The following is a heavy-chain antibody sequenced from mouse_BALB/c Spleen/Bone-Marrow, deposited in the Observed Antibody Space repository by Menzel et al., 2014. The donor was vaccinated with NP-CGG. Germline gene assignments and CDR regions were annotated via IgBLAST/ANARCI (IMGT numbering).Heavy chain of an antibody. CDR3: TSYYGYY. CDR1: GFTFSDAW. CDR2: IRNKANNLAA. D-gene: IGHD1-2*01. J-gene: IGHJ2*01. V-gene: IGHV6-6*01. Sequence: VKLMESGGGLVQPGGSMKLSCAASGFTFSDAWMDWVRQSPEKGLEWVAEIRNKANNLAAYFSESVKGRFTISRDDSKSSVYLQMNILRPEDTGIYYCTSYYGYYWGQGTTLTVSS.